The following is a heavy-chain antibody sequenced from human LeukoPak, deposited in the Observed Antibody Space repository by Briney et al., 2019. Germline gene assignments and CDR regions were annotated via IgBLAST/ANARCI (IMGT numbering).Heavy chain of an antibody. CDR3: ARERARWITGTTGWWFDP. CDR2: ISAYNGNT. CDR1: GYTFTSYG. J-gene: IGHJ5*02. V-gene: IGHV1-18*01. D-gene: IGHD1-7*01. Sequence: ASVKVSCKASGYTFTSYGISWVRQAPGQGLEWMGWISAYNGNTNYAQKLQGRVTMTTDTSTSTAYMELRSLRSDDTAVYYCARERARWITGTTGWWFDPWGQGTLVTVSS.